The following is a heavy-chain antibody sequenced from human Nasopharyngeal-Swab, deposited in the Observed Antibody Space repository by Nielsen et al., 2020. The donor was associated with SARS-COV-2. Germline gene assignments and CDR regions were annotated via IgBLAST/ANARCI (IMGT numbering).Heavy chain of an antibody. Sequence: GGSLRLSCAASGFTFSSYWMHWVRQAPGKGLVWVSCINSDGSSTSYADSVKGRFTISRDNAKNTLYLQMNSLRAEDTAVYYCARPGAGKLDYWGQGTLVTVSS. V-gene: IGHV3-74*01. D-gene: IGHD6-19*01. CDR2: INSDGSST. J-gene: IGHJ4*02. CDR1: GFTFSSYW. CDR3: ARPGAGKLDY.